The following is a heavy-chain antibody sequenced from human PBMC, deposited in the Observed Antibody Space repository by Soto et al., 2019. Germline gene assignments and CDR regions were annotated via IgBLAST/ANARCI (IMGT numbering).Heavy chain of an antibody. Sequence: PSEALSRTCALSGASISTFHWSRIRQPPGKGLEWIGYIYYSGSTFYNPSLKSRVTISVDTSKNQFSLKMSSVSAEDTAVYYCARYNVLTGFYNYWGQGTLVTVSS. D-gene: IGHD3-9*01. CDR3: ARYNVLTGFYNY. CDR1: GASISTFH. J-gene: IGHJ4*02. CDR2: IYYSGST. V-gene: IGHV4-59*01.